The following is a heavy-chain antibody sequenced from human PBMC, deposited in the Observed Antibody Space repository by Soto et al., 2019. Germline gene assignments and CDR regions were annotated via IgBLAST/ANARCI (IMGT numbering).Heavy chain of an antibody. J-gene: IGHJ6*02. CDR1: VFTFSSYG. CDR3: AKDVVVGATTGLGDYYYYYGMDV. D-gene: IGHD1-26*01. CDR2: ISYDGSNK. Sequence: GSLRLSCAASVFTFSSYGMHWVRQAPGKGLERVAVISYDGSNKYYADSVKGRFTISRDNSKNTLYLQMNSLRAEDTAVYYCAKDVVVGATTGLGDYYYYYGMDVWGQGTTVTV. V-gene: IGHV3-30*18.